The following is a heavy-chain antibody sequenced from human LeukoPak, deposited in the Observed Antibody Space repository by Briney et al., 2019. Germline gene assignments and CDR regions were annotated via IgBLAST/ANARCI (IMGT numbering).Heavy chain of an antibody. V-gene: IGHV3-23*01. CDR2: ISGSGSST. CDR1: GFTFSSYA. Sequence: TGGSLRLSCAASGFTFSSYAMSWVRLAPGKGLEWVSAISGSGSSTYYADSVKGRFTISRDNSKNALYLQMNSLRAEDTAVYYCAKEPIPIFGVASGLNWFDPCGQGTLVTVSS. J-gene: IGHJ5*02. CDR3: AKEPIPIFGVASGLNWFDP. D-gene: IGHD3-3*01.